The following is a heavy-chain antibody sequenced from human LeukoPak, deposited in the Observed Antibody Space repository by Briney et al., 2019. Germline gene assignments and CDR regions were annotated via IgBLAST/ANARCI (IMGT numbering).Heavy chain of an antibody. J-gene: IGHJ5*02. CDR3: ASETNCSGGSCYQT. V-gene: IGHV3-33*01. CDR1: GFTFSSYG. CDR2: IWYDGSNK. D-gene: IGHD2-15*01. Sequence: GGSLRLSCAAPGFTFSSYGMHWVRQAPGKGLEWVAVIWYDGSNKYYADSVKGRFTISRDNSKNTLYLQMNSLRAEDTAVYYCASETNCSGGSCYQTWGQGTLVTVSS.